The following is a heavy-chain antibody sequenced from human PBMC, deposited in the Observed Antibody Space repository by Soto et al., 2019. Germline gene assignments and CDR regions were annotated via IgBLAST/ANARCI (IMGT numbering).Heavy chain of an antibody. CDR1: GGSVSSGGYF. CDR2: ISYSGST. Sequence: PSETLSLTCTVSGGSVSSGGYFWSWIRQPPGKGLEWIGYISYSGSTKYNPSLESRVTISVDTSNKHFSLKLASVTAADTAVYCCARAPYSSGWPDSWGQGTLVSVSS. J-gene: IGHJ4*02. CDR3: ARAPYSSGWPDS. V-gene: IGHV4-61*03. D-gene: IGHD6-19*01.